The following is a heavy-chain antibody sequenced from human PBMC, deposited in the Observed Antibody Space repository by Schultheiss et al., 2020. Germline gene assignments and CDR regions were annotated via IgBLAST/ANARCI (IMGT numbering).Heavy chain of an antibody. CDR2: IYYSGST. Sequence: SQTLSLTCAVYGGSFSGYYWSWLRQPPGKGLEWIGYIYYSGSTNYNPSLKSRVTISVDTSKNQFSLKLSSVTAADTAVYYCARDQGTVTTNYYYGMDVWGQGTTVTVSS. D-gene: IGHD4-17*01. CDR3: ARDQGTVTTNYYYGMDV. J-gene: IGHJ6*02. CDR1: GGSFSGYY. V-gene: IGHV4-59*12.